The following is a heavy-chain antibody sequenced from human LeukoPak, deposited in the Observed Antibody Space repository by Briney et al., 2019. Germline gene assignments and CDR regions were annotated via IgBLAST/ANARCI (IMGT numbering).Heavy chain of an antibody. D-gene: IGHD1-7*01. CDR3: AISLITGTTGVHYYYMDV. Sequence: GESLKISCKGSGYSFSDYWIGWVRQMPGKGLEWMGIIYPGDSDTRYSPSFQGQVTISADKSISTAYLQWSSLKASDTAMYYCAISLITGTTGVHYYYMDVWGKGTTVTVSS. CDR2: IYPGDSDT. V-gene: IGHV5-51*01. J-gene: IGHJ6*03. CDR1: GYSFSDYW.